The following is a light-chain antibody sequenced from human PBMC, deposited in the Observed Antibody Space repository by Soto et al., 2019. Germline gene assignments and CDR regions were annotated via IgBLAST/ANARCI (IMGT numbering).Light chain of an antibody. CDR2: LGS. Sequence: EIVMTQSPLSLPVTPGEPASISCRSSQSLLHSNGYNFLNWYLQKPGQSPQLLIFLGSNRASGVADRFSGSGSGKDFTLKISRVEAEDVGVYYCMQALQTWTFGQGTKVEIK. CDR3: MQALQTWT. J-gene: IGKJ1*01. CDR1: QSLLHSNGYNF. V-gene: IGKV2-28*01.